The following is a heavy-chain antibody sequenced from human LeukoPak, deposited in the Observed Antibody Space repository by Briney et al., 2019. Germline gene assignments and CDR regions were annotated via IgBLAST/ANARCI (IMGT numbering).Heavy chain of an antibody. Sequence: ASVKVSCKASGYTFTTYAIHWVRQAPGQRLEWMGWINAGNGNTKYSQKLQGRVTITRDTSASTAYMQLSSLRSEDTAVYYCARTPSCSSTSCYEAWFDPWGQGTLVTVSS. CDR1: GYTFTTYA. J-gene: IGHJ5*02. CDR3: ARTPSCSSTSCYEAWFDP. D-gene: IGHD2-2*01. V-gene: IGHV1-3*01. CDR2: INAGNGNT.